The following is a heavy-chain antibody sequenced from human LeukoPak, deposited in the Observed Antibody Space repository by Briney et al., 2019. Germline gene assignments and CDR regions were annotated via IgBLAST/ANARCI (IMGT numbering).Heavy chain of an antibody. CDR3: AKDRTPMVRGDNFDY. J-gene: IGHJ4*02. CDR1: GLAFSRYA. Sequence: GGSLRLSCAASGLAFSRYAMTWVRQAPGKGLEWVSSIPVSGDPTYYADSVRGRFTVSRDNSKSSLYLQMNGLRAEDTALYYCAKDRTPMVRGDNFDYWGQGTLVTVSS. CDR2: IPVSGDPT. V-gene: IGHV3-23*01. D-gene: IGHD3-10*01.